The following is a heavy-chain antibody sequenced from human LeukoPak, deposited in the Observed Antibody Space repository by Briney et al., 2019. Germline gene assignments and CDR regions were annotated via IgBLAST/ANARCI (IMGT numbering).Heavy chain of an antibody. CDR3: ARGPYCSGGSCYNFDY. CDR2: IYHSGST. CDR1: GYSISSGYY. J-gene: IGHJ4*02. V-gene: IGHV4-38-2*02. Sequence: SETLSLTCTVSGYSISSGYYWGWIRQPPGKGLEWIGSIYHSGSTYYNPSLKSRVTISVDTSKNQFSLKLSSVTAADTAVYYCARGPYCSGGSCYNFDYWGQGTLVTVSS. D-gene: IGHD2-15*01.